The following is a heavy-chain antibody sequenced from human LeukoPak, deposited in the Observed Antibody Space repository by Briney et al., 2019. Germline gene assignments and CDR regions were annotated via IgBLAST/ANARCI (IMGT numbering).Heavy chain of an antibody. J-gene: IGHJ3*02. CDR1: GFTFSSYG. Sequence: PGGSLRLSCAASGFTFSSYGMSWVRQAPGKGLEWVSAISGSGGSTYYADSVKGRFTISRDNSKNTLYLQMNSLRAEDTAVYYCAKVTGFYDSSGYYVDDAFDIWGQGTMVTVSS. V-gene: IGHV3-23*01. D-gene: IGHD3-22*01. CDR2: ISGSGGST. CDR3: AKVTGFYDSSGYYVDDAFDI.